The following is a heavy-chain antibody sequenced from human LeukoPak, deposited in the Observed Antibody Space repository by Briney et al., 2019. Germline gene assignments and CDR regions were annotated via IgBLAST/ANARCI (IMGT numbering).Heavy chain of an antibody. D-gene: IGHD1-14*01. Sequence: PGGSLRLSCGASGLTSSTYSMNWVRQAPGKGLEWVSYISSDSGTIYYADSVKGRFTISRDNAKNSLYLQMNSLRAEDTAVYYCARAAQPGFDPWGQGTLVTVSS. CDR2: ISSDSGTI. CDR3: ARAAQPGFDP. J-gene: IGHJ5*02. V-gene: IGHV3-48*01. CDR1: GLTSSTYS.